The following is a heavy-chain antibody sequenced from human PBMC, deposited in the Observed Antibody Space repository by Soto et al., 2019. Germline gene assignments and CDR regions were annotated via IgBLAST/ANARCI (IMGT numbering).Heavy chain of an antibody. D-gene: IGHD3-16*02. Sequence: QVQLQESGPGLVKPSQTLSLTCTVSGGSISSGGYYGSWIRQHPGKGLEWIGYIYYSTYYNPSLKSRVTISVDTSKNQFSLKLSSVTAADTAVYYCARDYRASYPAYYYYGMDVWGQGTTVTVSS. CDR1: GGSISSGGYY. J-gene: IGHJ6*02. CDR2: IYYST. V-gene: IGHV4-31*03. CDR3: ARDYRASYPAYYYYGMDV.